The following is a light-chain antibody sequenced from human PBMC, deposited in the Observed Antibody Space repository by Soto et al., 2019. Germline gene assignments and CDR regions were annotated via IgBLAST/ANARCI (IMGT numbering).Light chain of an antibody. CDR3: PRHETYPLT. J-gene: IGKJ4*01. CDR2: KAS. V-gene: IGKV1-5*03. CDR1: HSISSC. Sequence: DIQMTQSPSTLSASVGDRVTITCRASHSISSCLAWYQQKPGKAPKLVIYKASSLESGVPSRFSGSRSGTEFTLTISSLQPDDFATYYCPRHETYPLTFGGGTNVDIK.